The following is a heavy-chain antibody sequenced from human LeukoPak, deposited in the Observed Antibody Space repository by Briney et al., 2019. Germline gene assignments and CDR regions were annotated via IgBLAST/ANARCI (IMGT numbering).Heavy chain of an antibody. V-gene: IGHV4-59*01. CDR2: IYYSGST. Sequence: SETLSLTCTVSGGSIRSYYWSWIRQPPGKGLAWIGYIYYSGSTNYNPSLKSRVTISVDTSKNQFSLKLSSVTAADTAVYYCTRGTSTYSLFDYWGQGTLVTVSS. D-gene: IGHD2-15*01. J-gene: IGHJ4*02. CDR1: GGSIRSYY. CDR3: TRGTSTYSLFDY.